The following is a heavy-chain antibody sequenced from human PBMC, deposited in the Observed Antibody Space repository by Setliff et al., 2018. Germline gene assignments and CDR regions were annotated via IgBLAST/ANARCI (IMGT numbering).Heavy chain of an antibody. Sequence: GGSLRLSCAASGFTFSNAWMSWVRQAPGKGLEWVGRIKSKTDGGTTDYAAPVKGRFTVSRDDSISTLYLQMNSLKTEATAVYYCTTSPISSGWHSNFDYNMDVWGQGTTVTVSS. CDR1: GFTFSNAW. D-gene: IGHD6-19*01. J-gene: IGHJ6*02. CDR2: IKSKTDGGTT. CDR3: TTSPISSGWHSNFDYNMDV. V-gene: IGHV3-15*01.